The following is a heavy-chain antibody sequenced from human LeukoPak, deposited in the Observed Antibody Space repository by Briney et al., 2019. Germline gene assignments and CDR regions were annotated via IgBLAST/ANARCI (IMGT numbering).Heavy chain of an antibody. D-gene: IGHD3-3*01. J-gene: IGHJ4*02. CDR2: ISAYNGKT. V-gene: IGHV1-18*01. CDR3: ARGLSDDFWSFYQDY. CDR1: GYIFRSDG. Sequence: ASVKVSCKASGYIFRSDGISWVRQAPGQGLEWMGWISAYNGKTNYAQKVQGRVTLTTDTSTSTAYMEMRGLISDDTAVYYCARGLSDDFWSFYQDYWGQGTLLIVSP.